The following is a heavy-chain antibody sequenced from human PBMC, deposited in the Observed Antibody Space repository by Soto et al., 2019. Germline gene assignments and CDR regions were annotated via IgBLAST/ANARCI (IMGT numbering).Heavy chain of an antibody. Sequence: GGSLRLSCAASGFTFSSYAMSWVRQAPGKGLEWVSAISGSGGSTYYADSVKGRFTISRDNSKNTLYLQMDSLRPEDTAMYYCARERSPWYDPNGNDYWGQGTLVTVSS. D-gene: IGHD2-8*01. J-gene: IGHJ4*02. CDR3: ARERSPWYDPNGNDY. V-gene: IGHV3-23*01. CDR1: GFTFSSYA. CDR2: ISGSGGST.